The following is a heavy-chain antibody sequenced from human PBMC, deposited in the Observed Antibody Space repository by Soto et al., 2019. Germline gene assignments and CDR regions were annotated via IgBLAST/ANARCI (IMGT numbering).Heavy chain of an antibody. CDR2: IKSKTDGGTT. J-gene: IGHJ4*02. CDR3: TTRDGSGG. V-gene: IGHV3-15*01. D-gene: IGHD3-10*01. CDR1: GFTFSNAW. Sequence: EVQLVESGGGLVKPGGSLRLSCAASGFTFSNAWMSWVRQAPGKGLEWVGRIKSKTDGGTTDYAAPVKGRFTISRDDSKNTLYLQMNSRRTEDAAGYYGTTRDGSGGWGQGTLVTVSS.